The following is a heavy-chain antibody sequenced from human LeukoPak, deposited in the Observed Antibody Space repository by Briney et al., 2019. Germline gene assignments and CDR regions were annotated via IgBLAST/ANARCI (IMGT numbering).Heavy chain of an antibody. CDR1: GFTFDDYG. CDR3: ARVKIRAVAGGVFDY. D-gene: IGHD6-19*01. J-gene: IGHJ4*02. Sequence: GGSLRLSCAASGFTFDDYGMSWVRQGPGKGLEWVSGINWNGGSTGYADSVKGRFTISRDNAKNFLYLQMNSLRAEDTALYYCARVKIRAVAGGVFDYWGQGTLVTVSS. CDR2: INWNGGST. V-gene: IGHV3-20*04.